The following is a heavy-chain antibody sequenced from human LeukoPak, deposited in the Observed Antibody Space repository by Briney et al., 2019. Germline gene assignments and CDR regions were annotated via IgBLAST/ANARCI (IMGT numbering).Heavy chain of an antibody. Sequence: PSETLSLTCIVSGGSFSSGSYYWSWIRQPAGKGLEWIGRIYTSGSTNYNPSLKSRVTMSVDTSKNQFSLKLSSVTAADTAVYYCARGGGREAEYFDLWGRGTLVTVSS. J-gene: IGHJ2*01. CDR1: GGSFSSGSYY. V-gene: IGHV4-61*02. D-gene: IGHD4-23*01. CDR3: ARGGGREAEYFDL. CDR2: IYTSGST.